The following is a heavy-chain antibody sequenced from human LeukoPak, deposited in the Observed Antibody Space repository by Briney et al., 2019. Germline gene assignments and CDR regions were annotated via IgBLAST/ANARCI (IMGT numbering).Heavy chain of an antibody. Sequence: GESLKISWKGSGYSFTSYWNGWVREMPGKGLEWMGIIYPGDSDTRYSPSFQGQVTISADKSISTAYLQWSSLKASDTAMCCCARLGGGNLIDYWGQGTLVTVSS. D-gene: IGHD1-26*01. CDR3: ARLGGGNLIDY. CDR2: IYPGDSDT. V-gene: IGHV5-51*01. CDR1: GYSFTSYW. J-gene: IGHJ4*02.